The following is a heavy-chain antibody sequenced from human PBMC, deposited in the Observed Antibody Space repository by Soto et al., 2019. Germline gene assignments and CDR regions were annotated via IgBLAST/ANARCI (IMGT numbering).Heavy chain of an antibody. D-gene: IGHD1-26*01. CDR2: IFPLLATA. CDR3: AREVSHLVGGTHFAS. Sequence: QVQLVQSGAEVKRPGSSVKVSCKVYGGDFSNFAISWVRQAPGQGLEWVGGIFPLLATATYTQKLHGRVAITADESTTTVYMAVSRLRSGATAAYYCAREVSHLVGGTHFASWGQGTLVTVSS. V-gene: IGHV1-69*01. J-gene: IGHJ5*02. CDR1: GGDFSNFA.